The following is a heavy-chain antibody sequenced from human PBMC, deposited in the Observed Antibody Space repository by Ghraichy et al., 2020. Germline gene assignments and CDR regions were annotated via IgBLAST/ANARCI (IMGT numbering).Heavy chain of an antibody. V-gene: IGHV3-48*01. CDR3: AREIAAAGTRGLCDY. Sequence: GGSLRLSCAASGFTFSSYSMNWVRQAPGKGLEWVSYISSSSSTIYYADSVKGRFTISRDNAKNSLYLHMNSLRAEDTAVYYCAREIAAAGTRGLCDYWGQGTLVTVSS. CDR2: ISSSSSTI. CDR1: GFTFSSYS. D-gene: IGHD6-13*01. J-gene: IGHJ4*02.